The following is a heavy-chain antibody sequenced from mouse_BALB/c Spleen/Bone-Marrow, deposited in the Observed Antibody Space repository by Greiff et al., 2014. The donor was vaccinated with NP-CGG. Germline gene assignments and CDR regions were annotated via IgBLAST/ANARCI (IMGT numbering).Heavy chain of an antibody. J-gene: IGHJ4*01. V-gene: IGHV1-54*01. D-gene: IGHD4-1*01. CDR2: INPGSGGT. CDR3: ARCLTGTSAMDY. Sequence: QVQLQQSGAELVRPGTSVKVSCKASGYDFTNYLTEWVKQRPGQGLEWIGAINPGSGGTNYNEKFKAKATLTADKSSSTAYMQLSSLTSDDSAVYFCARCLTGTSAMDYWGQGTSVTVSS. CDR1: GYDFTNYL.